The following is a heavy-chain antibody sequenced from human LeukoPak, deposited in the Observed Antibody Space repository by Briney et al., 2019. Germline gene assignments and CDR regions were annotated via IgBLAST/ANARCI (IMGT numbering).Heavy chain of an antibody. CDR1: GGSISSGDYY. V-gene: IGHV4-30-4*01. CDR3: ARDFQGGPNDP. J-gene: IGHJ5*02. CDR2: ISHSXXX. D-gene: IGHD2-15*01. Sequence: SQTLSLTCTVSGGSISSGDYYWSWIRQPPGKGXEWIAYISHSXXXXXXXXXXXRATISSDTSRNQFSLKLNSVTPADTAVYYCARDFQGGPNDPWGQGTLVTVST.